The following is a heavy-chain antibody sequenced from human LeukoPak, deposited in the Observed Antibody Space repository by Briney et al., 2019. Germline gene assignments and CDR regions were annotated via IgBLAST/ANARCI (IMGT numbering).Heavy chain of an antibody. V-gene: IGHV3-74*01. Sequence: GGSLRLSCAASGFTFSSYWVHWVRQAPGKGLVWVSRINSDGSSTSYADSVKGRFTISRDNAKNTLYLQMNSLRAEDTAVYYCARVDTAMVGYFQHWGQGTLVTVSS. D-gene: IGHD5-18*01. CDR3: ARVDTAMVGYFQH. CDR2: INSDGSST. CDR1: GFTFSSYW. J-gene: IGHJ1*01.